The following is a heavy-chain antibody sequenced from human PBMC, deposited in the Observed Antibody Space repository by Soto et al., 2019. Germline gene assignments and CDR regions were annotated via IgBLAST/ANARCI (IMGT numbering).Heavy chain of an antibody. Sequence: QVQLVQSGAELKKPGSSVKVSCKVSGGTDGTYSINWVRQAPGQGLEWMGAIIPILSTTNYAQRFQGRVTITADESTGTVYLELTSLTFEDTAVYYCASRAMAVTWFDHWGQGTLVTVSS. CDR3: ASRAMAVTWFDH. CDR1: GGTDGTYS. CDR2: IIPILSTT. V-gene: IGHV1-69*01. D-gene: IGHD6-19*01. J-gene: IGHJ5*01.